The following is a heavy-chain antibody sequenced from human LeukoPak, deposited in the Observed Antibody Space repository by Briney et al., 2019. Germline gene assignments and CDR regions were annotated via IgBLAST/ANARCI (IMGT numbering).Heavy chain of an antibody. D-gene: IGHD3-16*02. V-gene: IGHV3-30*18. Sequence: GGSLRLSCAASGFTFSSYGMHWVRQAPGKGLEWVAFISYDGSNENIADSVKGRFIISRDNSKNTLYLQMNSLRAEDTAVYYCAKGPAPRLGEFSYHALVDYWGQGTLVTVSS. CDR2: ISYDGSNE. J-gene: IGHJ4*02. CDR1: GFTFSSYG. CDR3: AKGPAPRLGEFSYHALVDY.